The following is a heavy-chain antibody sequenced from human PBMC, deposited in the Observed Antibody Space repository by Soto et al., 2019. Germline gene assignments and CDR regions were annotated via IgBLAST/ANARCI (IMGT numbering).Heavy chain of an antibody. CDR2: LYKGGRT. Sequence: GGSLRLPCAASGFIVSDNYLSWVRQAPGKGLEWVSVLYKGGRTYYTDSVKGRFTISRDSPKKTLFLQMDSLRVEDTAVYYCARVPLGYCSAHHCHRIPGPLQYWGQGTLVTVSS. V-gene: IGHV3-66*01. D-gene: IGHD2-15*01. J-gene: IGHJ4*02. CDR3: ARVPLGYCSAHHCHRIPGPLQY. CDR1: GFIVSDNY.